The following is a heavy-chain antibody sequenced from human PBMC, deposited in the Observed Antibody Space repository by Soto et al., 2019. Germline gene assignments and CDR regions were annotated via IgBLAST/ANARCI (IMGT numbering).Heavy chain of an antibody. J-gene: IGHJ6*02. Sequence: GASVKVSCKASRDILTYSFFRWVRPAPGQGLEWMGITNPHGRTTNYEQRFKGRVNMTWDTSASTVYMEVTSLRPEDTAVYYCARVQMGPRRDFMDVWGQGTRVTSP. D-gene: IGHD2-21*02. CDR1: RDILTYSF. CDR3: ARVQMGPRRDFMDV. CDR2: TNPHGRTT. V-gene: IGHV1-46*01.